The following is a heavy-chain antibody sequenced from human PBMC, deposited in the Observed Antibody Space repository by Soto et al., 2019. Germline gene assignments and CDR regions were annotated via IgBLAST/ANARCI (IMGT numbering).Heavy chain of an antibody. CDR1: GFTFSSYG. CDR3: AKDTYYHDTSGYYILDY. CDR2: ISYDGRNK. J-gene: IGHJ4*02. V-gene: IGHV3-30*18. D-gene: IGHD3-22*01. Sequence: QVQLVESGGGVVQPGRSLRLSCAASGFTFSSYGIHWVRQAPGKGLAWVAVISYDGRNKQYADSVKGRFTIARDNSKNTLYLQMDSLRAEDPAVYYCAKDTYYHDTSGYYILDYSGQGTLVTVSS.